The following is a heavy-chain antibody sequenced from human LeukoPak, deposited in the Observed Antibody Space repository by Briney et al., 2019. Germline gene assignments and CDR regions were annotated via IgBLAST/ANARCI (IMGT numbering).Heavy chain of an antibody. D-gene: IGHD6-6*01. CDR3: AREGGSSSAGGFDY. CDR2: ISSSSSYI. V-gene: IGHV3-21*04. Sequence: GGSLRLSCAASGFTFSSYSMNWVRQVPGKGLEWVSSISSSSSYIYYADSVKGRFTISRDNAKNSLYLQMNSLRAEDTALYHCAREGGSSSAGGFDYWGQGTLVTVSS. CDR1: GFTFSSYS. J-gene: IGHJ4*02.